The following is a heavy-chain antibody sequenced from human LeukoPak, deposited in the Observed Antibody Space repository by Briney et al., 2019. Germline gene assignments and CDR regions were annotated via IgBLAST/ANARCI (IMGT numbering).Heavy chain of an antibody. CDR2: ISGDGGST. CDR3: AKDYSSSYYYYYGMDV. J-gene: IGHJ6*02. V-gene: IGHV3-43*02. CDR1: GFTFDDYA. D-gene: IGHD6-13*01. Sequence: PGGSLRLSCAASGFTFDDYAMHWVRQAPGKGLEWVSLISGDGGSTYYADSVKGRFTISRDNSKNSLYLRMNSLRTEDTALYYCAKDYSSSYYYYYGMDVWGQGTTVTVSS.